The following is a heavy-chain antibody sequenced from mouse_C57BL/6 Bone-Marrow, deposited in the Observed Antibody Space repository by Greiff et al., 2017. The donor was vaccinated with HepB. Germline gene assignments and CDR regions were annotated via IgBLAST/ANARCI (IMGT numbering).Heavy chain of an antibody. Sequence: QVQLQQPGAELVRPGSSVKLSCKASGYTFTSYWMHWVKQRPIQGLEWIGNIDPSDSETHYNQKFKDKATLTVDKSSSTAYMQLSSLTSEDSAVYYCARERWLLHAMDYWGQGTSVTVSS. CDR3: ARERWLLHAMDY. J-gene: IGHJ4*01. CDR2: IDPSDSET. CDR1: GYTFTSYW. D-gene: IGHD2-3*01. V-gene: IGHV1-52*01.